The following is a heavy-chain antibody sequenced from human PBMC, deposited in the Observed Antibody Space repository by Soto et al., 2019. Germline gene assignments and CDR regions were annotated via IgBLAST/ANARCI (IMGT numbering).Heavy chain of an antibody. CDR2: IYWDDDK. D-gene: IGHD2-15*01. V-gene: IGHV2-5*02. Sequence: QITLKESGPTLVKPTQTLTLTCTFSGFSLSTSGVGVGWIRQPPGEALEWLALIYWDDDKRYSPSLKSRLTITKDTSKNQVVLTMTDMDPVDTATDFCAHRRNVELGPLRLFEYWGQGTQVTVSS. CDR1: GFSLSTSGVG. CDR3: AHRRNVELGPLRLFEY. J-gene: IGHJ4*02.